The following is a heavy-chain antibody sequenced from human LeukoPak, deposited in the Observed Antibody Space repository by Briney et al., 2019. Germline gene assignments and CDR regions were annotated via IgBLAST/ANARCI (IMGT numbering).Heavy chain of an antibody. V-gene: IGHV4-38-2*01. CDR2: IFHTGTT. Sequence: SETLSLTCAVSGYSTSRAFHWGWIRQSPGKGLECLGNIFHTGTTYYNPSLKSRLTISLDTSKNQFSLKLSSVTAADTAVYYCARAGPFCSGGSCYFDSWGQGTLVTVSS. CDR1: GYSTSRAFH. D-gene: IGHD2-15*01. J-gene: IGHJ4*02. CDR3: ARAGPFCSGGSCYFDS.